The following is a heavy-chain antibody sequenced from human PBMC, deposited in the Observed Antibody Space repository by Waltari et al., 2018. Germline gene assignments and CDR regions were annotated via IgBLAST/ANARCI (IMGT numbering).Heavy chain of an antibody. J-gene: IGHJ5*02. CDR3: GREADGLDP. CDR1: GFTFSDFK. CDR2: MTHNDVI. V-gene: IGHV3-7*03. Sequence: EVKLVQSGGGSSQPGTSRRLSCLASGFTFSDFKMNWLRRAPGKGPGWVAHMTHNDVIKYAASVKVRFSMSQDYAKNSVHLQANNLRVEDTAVXYRGREADGLDPWXQGAVVTISS.